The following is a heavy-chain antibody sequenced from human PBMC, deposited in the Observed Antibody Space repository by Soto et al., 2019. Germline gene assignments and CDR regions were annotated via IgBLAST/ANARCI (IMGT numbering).Heavy chain of an antibody. Sequence: QVQLVESGGGVVQPGRSLRLSCAASGFTFSRYAMHWVRQAPGKGLEWVAVISYDGSNKNYADSVKGRFTISRDNSKNTLYVQMNSLRAEDTAVYYCAREGVSTMIVVVTGDNYYGMDVWGQGTTVTVSS. CDR1: GFTFSRYA. J-gene: IGHJ6*02. D-gene: IGHD3-22*01. CDR3: AREGVSTMIVVVTGDNYYGMDV. V-gene: IGHV3-30-3*01. CDR2: ISYDGSNK.